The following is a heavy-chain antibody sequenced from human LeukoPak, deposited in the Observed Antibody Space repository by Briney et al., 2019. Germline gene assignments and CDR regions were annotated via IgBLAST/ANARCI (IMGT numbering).Heavy chain of an antibody. CDR1: GFTLSSYT. D-gene: IGHD3-16*01. CDR3: ARDPGEVMVDY. Sequence: GGSLRLSCAASGFTLSSYTMNWVRQAPGKGLEWVSYISCSSSYMYYADSVKGRFTIYRDNAKNSLYLQMNSLRAEDTAVYYCARDPGEVMVDYWVQGTLVTVSS. V-gene: IGHV3-21*01. J-gene: IGHJ4*02. CDR2: ISCSSSYM.